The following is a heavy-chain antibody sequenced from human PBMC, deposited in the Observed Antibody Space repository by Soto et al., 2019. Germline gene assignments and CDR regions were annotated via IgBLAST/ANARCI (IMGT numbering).Heavy chain of an antibody. D-gene: IGHD3-3*01. CDR1: GGTFSSYA. CDR3: ARGPYDFWSGYSTSYYMDV. Sequence: GASVKVSCKASGGTFSSYAISWVRQAPGQGLEWMGIINPSGGSTSYAQRFQGRVTMTRDTSTSTVYMGLSSLRSEDTAVYYCARGPYDFWSGYSTSYYMDVWGKGTTVTVSS. V-gene: IGHV1-46*03. CDR2: INPSGGST. J-gene: IGHJ6*03.